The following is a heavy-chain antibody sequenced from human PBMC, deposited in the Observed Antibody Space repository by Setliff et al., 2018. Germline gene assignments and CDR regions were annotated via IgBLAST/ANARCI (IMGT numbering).Heavy chain of an antibody. CDR2: ITSSSSTI. V-gene: IGHV3-48*04. Sequence: GGSLRLSCAAFGLPFSTYTMTWVRQAPGKGLEWVSYITSSSSTIYYADSVKGRFTVSRDNAKNSLYLQMTSLRAEDTAIYYCAGTTGYRLEGDFDYWGQGTLVTVSS. CDR1: GLPFSTYT. CDR3: AGTTGYRLEGDFDY. D-gene: IGHD3-16*01. J-gene: IGHJ4*02.